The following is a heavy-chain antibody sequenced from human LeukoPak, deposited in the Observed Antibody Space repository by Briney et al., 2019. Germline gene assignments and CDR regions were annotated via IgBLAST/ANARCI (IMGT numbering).Heavy chain of an antibody. Sequence: GGSLRLSCAASGFTFSSYWMSWVRQAPGKGLEWVANIKQDGSQKYYVDSVKGRFTISRDNAKNSLYLQMNSLRAEDTAVYYCARDLEPYDFWNDAFDIWGQGTMVTVSS. CDR1: GFTFSSYW. CDR2: IKQDGSQK. V-gene: IGHV3-7*01. J-gene: IGHJ3*02. CDR3: ARDLEPYDFWNDAFDI. D-gene: IGHD3-3*01.